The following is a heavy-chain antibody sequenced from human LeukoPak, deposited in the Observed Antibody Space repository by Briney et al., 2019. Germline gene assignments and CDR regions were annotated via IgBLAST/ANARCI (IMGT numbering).Heavy chain of an antibody. CDR2: IYYSGGT. CDR3: ARGPVAAPFDY. J-gene: IGHJ4*02. V-gene: IGHV4-59*01. CDR1: GGSISSYY. Sequence: SETLSLTCTVSGGSISSYYWSWIRQPPGKGLEWIGYIYYSGGTNYNPSLKSRVTISVDTSKNQFSLKLSSVTAADTAVYYCARGPVAAPFDYWGQGTLVTVSS. D-gene: IGHD2-15*01.